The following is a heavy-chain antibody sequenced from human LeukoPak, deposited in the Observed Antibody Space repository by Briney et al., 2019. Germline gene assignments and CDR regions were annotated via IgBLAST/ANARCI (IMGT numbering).Heavy chain of an antibody. CDR1: GGSISSVKDY. CDR3: AREDGEEYSSGWYKRNYFDN. V-gene: IGHV4-39*07. Sequence: SETLSLTCTVSGGSISSVKDYWAWIRQPPGKGLEWIASGDYSGGTYYNPSLESRVTISADMSKNQISLKLSFVTAADTAVYYCAREDGEEYSSGWYKRNYFDNWGQGTRVTVSS. D-gene: IGHD6-19*01. CDR2: GDYSGGT. J-gene: IGHJ4*02.